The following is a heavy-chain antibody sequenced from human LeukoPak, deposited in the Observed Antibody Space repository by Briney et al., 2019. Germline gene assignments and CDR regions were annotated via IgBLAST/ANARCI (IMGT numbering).Heavy chain of an antibody. Sequence: PGGSLRLSCAASGFTFSNSAMSWVRQAPGKGLEWVSTISGGGGSTYYADSVKGRFTISRDNSKNTLYLQMNSLRAEDTAVYYCAKDHTYGGNPDTYYYYYYYMDVWGKGTTVTISS. D-gene: IGHD4-23*01. V-gene: IGHV3-23*01. J-gene: IGHJ6*03. CDR2: ISGGGGST. CDR3: AKDHTYGGNPDTYYYYYYYMDV. CDR1: GFTFSNSA.